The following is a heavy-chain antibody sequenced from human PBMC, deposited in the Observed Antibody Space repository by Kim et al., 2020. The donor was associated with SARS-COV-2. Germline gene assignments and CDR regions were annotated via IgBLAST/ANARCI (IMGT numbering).Heavy chain of an antibody. CDR2: ISYDGSNK. Sequence: GGSLRLSCAASGFTFSSYAMHWVRQAPGKGLEWVSVISYDGSNKYYADSVKGRFTISRDNSKNTLYLQMNSLRAEDTAVYYCARAGGITMVRAYYFDYWGQGALGTLSS. CDR1: GFTFSSYA. J-gene: IGHJ4*02. CDR3: ARAGGITMVRAYYFDY. D-gene: IGHD3-10*01. V-gene: IGHV3-30*04.